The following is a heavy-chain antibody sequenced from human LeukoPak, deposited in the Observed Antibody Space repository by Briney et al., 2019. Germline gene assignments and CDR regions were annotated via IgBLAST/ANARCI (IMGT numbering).Heavy chain of an antibody. Sequence: GGSLRLSCAASGFTFSSYEMNWVRQAPGKGLEWVSYISSSGSTIYYADSVKGRFTISRDNAKNSLYLQMNSLRAEDTAVYYCARGPYYYGSGSYQYFDYWGHGILVTVSS. D-gene: IGHD3-10*01. CDR2: ISSSGSTI. CDR3: ARGPYYYGSGSYQYFDY. V-gene: IGHV3-48*03. CDR1: GFTFSSYE. J-gene: IGHJ4*01.